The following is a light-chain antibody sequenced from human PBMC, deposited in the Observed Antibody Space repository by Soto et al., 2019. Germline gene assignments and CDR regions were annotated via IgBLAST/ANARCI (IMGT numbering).Light chain of an antibody. CDR3: QQDNNCPKT. CDR2: VAS. Sequence: ETVLTQSPATLSLSPGERATLSCRASQSVSSNLAWYQQKPGQAPRLLIYVASTRPTGIPATCSGSGSGTTLILHIISLLSEDYAVYYCQQDNNCPKTFGQGTKVDI. J-gene: IGKJ1*01. CDR1: QSVSSN. V-gene: IGKV3D-15*01.